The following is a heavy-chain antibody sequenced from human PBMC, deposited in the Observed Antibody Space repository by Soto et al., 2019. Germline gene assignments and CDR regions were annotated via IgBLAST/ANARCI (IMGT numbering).Heavy chain of an antibody. CDR1: GGSFSGYY. CDR3: ARGRLPHLGYYGMDV. D-gene: IGHD5-12*01. CDR2: INHSGST. Sequence: LSLTCAVYGGSFSGYYWSWIRQPPGKGLEWIGEINHSGSTNYNPSLKSRVTISVDTSKNQFSLKLSSVTAADTAVYYCARGRLPHLGYYGMDVWGQGTTVTVSS. J-gene: IGHJ6*02. V-gene: IGHV4-34*01.